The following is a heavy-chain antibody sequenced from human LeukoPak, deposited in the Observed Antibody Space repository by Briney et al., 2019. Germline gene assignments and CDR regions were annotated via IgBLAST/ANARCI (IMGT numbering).Heavy chain of an antibody. CDR1: GFTFSSYS. V-gene: IGHV3-23*01. J-gene: IGHJ4*02. CDR2: ITVSGGST. CDR3: AKDGVRGYSYGSEYYFDY. Sequence: PGGALRLSYAASGFTFSSYSMSWVRQAPGKGLECVSAITVSGGSTSYADSVKRRFTISRDNSKNPLYLQMNSLRVEDTAIYYCAKDGVRGYSYGSEYYFDYWGQGTVVTVSS. D-gene: IGHD5-18*01.